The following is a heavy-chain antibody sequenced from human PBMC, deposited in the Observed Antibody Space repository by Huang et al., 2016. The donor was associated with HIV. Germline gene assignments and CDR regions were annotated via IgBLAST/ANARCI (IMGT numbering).Heavy chain of an antibody. CDR1: GYTFTGYY. V-gene: IGHV1-2*02. CDR3: ARVSDYYDSSGYYFIDY. Sequence: QVQLVQSGAEVKKPGASVKVSCKASGYTFTGYYMHWVRQAPGQGLEWMGWINPNSGGTNYVQKFQGRVTMTRDTSISTAFMERSRLRSDDTAVYYCARVSDYYDSSGYYFIDYWGQGTLVTVSS. D-gene: IGHD3-22*01. J-gene: IGHJ4*02. CDR2: INPNSGGT.